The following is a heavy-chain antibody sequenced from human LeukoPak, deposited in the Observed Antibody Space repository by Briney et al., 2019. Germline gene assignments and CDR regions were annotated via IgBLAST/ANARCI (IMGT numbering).Heavy chain of an antibody. V-gene: IGHV1-2*02. CDR2: INPNSGGT. Sequence: ASVKVSCKASGGTFSSYAISWVRQAPGQGLEWMGWINPNSGGTNYAQKFQGRVTMTRDTSISTAYMELSSLRSEDTAVYYCARGIAAAGLYYYYYMDVWGKGTTVTISS. CDR3: ARGIAAAGLYYYYYMDV. J-gene: IGHJ6*03. D-gene: IGHD6-13*01. CDR1: GGTFSSYA.